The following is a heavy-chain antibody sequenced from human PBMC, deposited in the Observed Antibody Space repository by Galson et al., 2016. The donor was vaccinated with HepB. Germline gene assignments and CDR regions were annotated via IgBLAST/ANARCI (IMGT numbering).Heavy chain of an antibody. Sequence: SLRLSCAASGFTFSNYGMHWVRQAPGKGLEWVAVISYSGSNKYYADSVKGRFTISRDNFKNTLYLQMNSLRAEDTAVYYCAKDRVKVATLNWFDPWGQGTLVTVSS. CDR2: ISYSGSNK. CDR1: GFTFSNYG. CDR3: AKDRVKVATLNWFDP. J-gene: IGHJ5*02. V-gene: IGHV3-30*18. D-gene: IGHD1-26*01.